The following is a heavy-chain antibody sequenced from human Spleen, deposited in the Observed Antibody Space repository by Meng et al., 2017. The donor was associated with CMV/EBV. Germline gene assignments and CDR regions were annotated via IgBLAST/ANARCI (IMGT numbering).Heavy chain of an antibody. D-gene: IGHD1-26*01. Sequence: GESLKISCAASGFTFSDYYMSWIRQAPGKGLEWVSYISSSGSTIYYADSVKGRFTISRDNAKNSLYLQMNSLRAEDTAGYYCARDMSGSYYWGFDYWGQGTLVTVSS. CDR1: GFTFSDYY. V-gene: IGHV3-11*01. J-gene: IGHJ4*02. CDR2: ISSSGSTI. CDR3: ARDMSGSYYWGFDY.